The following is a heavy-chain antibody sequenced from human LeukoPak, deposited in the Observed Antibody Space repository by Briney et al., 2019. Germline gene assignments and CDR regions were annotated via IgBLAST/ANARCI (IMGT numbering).Heavy chain of an antibody. J-gene: IGHJ3*02. CDR1: GYTFTNYY. CDR2: INPGGDNT. CDR3: ARIRDGYNDAYDI. D-gene: IGHD5-24*01. V-gene: IGHV1-46*01. Sequence: ASVKVSCKASGYTFTNYYIHWVRQAPGQGLEWMGLINPGGDNTDYAQNFQGRVTMTRDTSTSTVYMGLSSLRSEDTAVYYCARIRDGYNDAYDIWGQGTMSPSPQ.